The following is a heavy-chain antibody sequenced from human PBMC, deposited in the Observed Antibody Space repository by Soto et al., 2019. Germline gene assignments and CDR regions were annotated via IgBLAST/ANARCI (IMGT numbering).Heavy chain of an antibody. J-gene: IGHJ5*02. Sequence: QVQLVQSGAEVKKPGASVKVSCKASGYTFTSYGISWVRQAPGQGLEWMGWISAYNGNTNYAQKHQGRVTMTTDTSTPTAYMELRSLRSDDTAVYYCARDRYSSSRGEGVGPWGQGTLVTVSS. D-gene: IGHD6-13*01. CDR3: ARDRYSSSRGEGVGP. CDR2: ISAYNGNT. V-gene: IGHV1-18*01. CDR1: GYTFTSYG.